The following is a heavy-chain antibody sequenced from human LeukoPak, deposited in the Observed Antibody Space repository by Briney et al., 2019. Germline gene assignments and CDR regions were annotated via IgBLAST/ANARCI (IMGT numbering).Heavy chain of an antibody. CDR3: AHSPITIFGVVISPKYYFDY. CDR2: IYWNDDK. Sequence: SGPTLVKPTQTLTLTCTFSGFSLSTSGVGVGWIRQPPGKALEWLALIYWNDDKRYSPSLKSRLTITKDTSKNQVVLTMTNMDPVDTATYYCAHSPITIFGVVISPKYYFDYWGQGTLVTVSS. V-gene: IGHV2-5*01. J-gene: IGHJ4*02. D-gene: IGHD3-3*01. CDR1: GFSLSTSGVG.